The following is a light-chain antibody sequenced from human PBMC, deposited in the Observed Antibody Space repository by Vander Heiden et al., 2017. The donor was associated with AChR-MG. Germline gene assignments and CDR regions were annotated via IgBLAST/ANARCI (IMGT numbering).Light chain of an antibody. CDR2: EVS. V-gene: IGLV2-8*01. CDR3: SSYAGSNNFGV. Sequence: QSALTQPPSASGSPGQSVTISCTGTSSDVGGYTYVSWYQPHPGKAPKLMNYEVSKRPSGVPDRFSGSKSGNTASLTVSGLQAEDEADYYCSSYAGSNNFGVFGGGTKLTVL. J-gene: IGLJ3*02. CDR1: SSDVGGYTY.